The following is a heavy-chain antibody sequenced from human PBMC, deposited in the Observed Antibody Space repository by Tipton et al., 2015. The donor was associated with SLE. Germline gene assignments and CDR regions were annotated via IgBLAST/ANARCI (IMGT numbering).Heavy chain of an antibody. D-gene: IGHD3-3*01. V-gene: IGHV4-59*01. CDR2: IYESGNS. CDR1: GGSISGYY. CDR3: ARARHGGAEYFEH. J-gene: IGHJ1*01. Sequence: TLSLTCTVSGGSISGYYWSWIRQPPGKGLEWIGNIYESGNSNYNPSLKSRVTISVDASKNQFSLRLTSLTAADTAVYYCARARHGGAEYFEHWGQGTLVTVSS.